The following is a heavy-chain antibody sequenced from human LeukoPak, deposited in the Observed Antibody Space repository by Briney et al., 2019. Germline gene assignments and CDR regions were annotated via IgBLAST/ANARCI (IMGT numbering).Heavy chain of an antibody. CDR3: ARDQRDTGTFDY. D-gene: IGHD1/OR15-1a*01. Sequence: SETLSLTCAVSGGSINTYYWSWIRQPPGKGLEWIGYIYYSGSTNYNPSLKSRVTMSVDTSKNQFSLKLTSVTAADTAVYYCARDQRDTGTFDYWGQGTLVTVSS. CDR1: GGSINTYY. CDR2: IYYSGST. J-gene: IGHJ4*02. V-gene: IGHV4-59*01.